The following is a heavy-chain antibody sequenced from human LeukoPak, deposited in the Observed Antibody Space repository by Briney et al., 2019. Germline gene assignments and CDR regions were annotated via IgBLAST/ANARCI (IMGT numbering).Heavy chain of an antibody. J-gene: IGHJ4*02. V-gene: IGHV4-38-2*02. CDR3: ARVAAAGYFDY. CDR1: GYSISSGYY. CDR2: IYHSGST. Sequence: SETLSLTCTVSGYSISSGYYWGWIRQPPGKGLEWIGSIYHSGSTYYIPSLKSRVTISVDTSKNQFSLKLSSVTAADTAVYYCARVAAAGYFDYWGQGTLVTVSS. D-gene: IGHD6-13*01.